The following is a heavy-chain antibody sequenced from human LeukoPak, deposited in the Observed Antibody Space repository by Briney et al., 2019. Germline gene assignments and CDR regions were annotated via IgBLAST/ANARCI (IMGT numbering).Heavy chain of an antibody. CDR2: ISSSSSYT. V-gene: IGHV3-11*06. J-gene: IGHJ4*01. CDR3: AKGSYFYGSGIPLFDY. Sequence: GGSLRLSCAASGFTFSDYYMSWIRQAPGKGLEWVSYISSSSSYTNYADSVKGRFTISRDNAKNSLYLQMNSLRAEDTAVYYCAKGSYFYGSGIPLFDYRGQGNLGPVSS. D-gene: IGHD3-10*01. CDR1: GFTFSDYY.